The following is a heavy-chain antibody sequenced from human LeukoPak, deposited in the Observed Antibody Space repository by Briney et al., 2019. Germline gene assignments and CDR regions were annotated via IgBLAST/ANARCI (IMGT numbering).Heavy chain of an antibody. CDR2: IKQDGSEK. CDR3: ARYFSGGSCWDY. J-gene: IGHJ4*02. D-gene: IGHD2-15*01. CDR1: GSTFSSYW. Sequence: PGGSLRLSCVASGSTFSSYWMSWVRQAPGKGLEWVANIKQDGSEKYYVDSVKGRFTISRDNAKNSLYLQMNSLRAEDTAVYYCARYFSGGSCWDYWGQGTLVTVSS. V-gene: IGHV3-7*01.